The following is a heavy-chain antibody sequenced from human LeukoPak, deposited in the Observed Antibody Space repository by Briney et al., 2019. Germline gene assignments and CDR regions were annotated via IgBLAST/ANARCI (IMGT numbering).Heavy chain of an antibody. D-gene: IGHD6-13*01. Sequence: SGPTLVNPTQTLTLTCTFSGFSLSTSGMRVSWIRQPPGKALEWFARIDWDDDKFYSTSLKTRLTISKDTSKNQVVLTMTNMDPVXTATXYCARSYRIAAAGTDFDXWGXXXXVTV. CDR3: ARSYRIAAAGTDFDX. V-gene: IGHV2-70*04. J-gene: IGHJ4*01. CDR2: IDWDDDK. CDR1: GFSLSTSGMR.